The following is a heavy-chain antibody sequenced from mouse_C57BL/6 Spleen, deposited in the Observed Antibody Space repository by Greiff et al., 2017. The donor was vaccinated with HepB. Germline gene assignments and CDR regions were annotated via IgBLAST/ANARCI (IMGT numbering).Heavy chain of an antibody. J-gene: IGHJ4*01. D-gene: IGHD1-1*01. CDR3: APIYYYGSSYLWS. CDR2: IHPNSGST. CDR1: GYTFTSYW. V-gene: IGHV1-64*01. Sequence: QVQLQQPGAELVKPGASVKLSCKASGYTFTSYWMHWVKQRPGQGLEWIGMIHPNSGSTNYNEKFKSKATLTVDKSSSTAYMQLSSLTSEDSAVYYCAPIYYYGSSYLWSWGQGTSVTVSS.